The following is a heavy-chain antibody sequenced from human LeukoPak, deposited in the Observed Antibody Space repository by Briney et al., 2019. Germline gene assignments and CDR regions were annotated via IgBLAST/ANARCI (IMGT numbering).Heavy chain of an antibody. CDR2: IDASDSYT. V-gene: IGHV5-10-1*01. Sequence: GESLKISCKGSGYSFTSYWISWVRQMPGKGLEWMGRIDASDSYTNYSPSFQGHVTISADKSISTAYLQWSSLKASDTAMYYCARDPMVRGVIITKDYYYYGMDVWGKGTTVTVSS. J-gene: IGHJ6*04. CDR3: ARDPMVRGVIITKDYYYYGMDV. CDR1: GYSFTSYW. D-gene: IGHD3-10*01.